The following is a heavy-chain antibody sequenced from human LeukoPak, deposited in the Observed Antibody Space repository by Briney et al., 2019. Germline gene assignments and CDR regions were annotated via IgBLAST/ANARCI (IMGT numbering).Heavy chain of an antibody. V-gene: IGHV3-23*01. Sequence: GGSLRLSCVASGFIFTNHAISWVRQAPGKGLQWVSVISGGGRTTEYADSVKGRFTVSRDISKNTLYLQMNSLRAEDTAVYYCAKDPSRKLRNFDWSFYYFDYWGQGTLVTVSS. CDR1: GFIFTNHA. D-gene: IGHD3-9*01. J-gene: IGHJ4*02. CDR3: AKDPSRKLRNFDWSFYYFDY. CDR2: ISGGGRTT.